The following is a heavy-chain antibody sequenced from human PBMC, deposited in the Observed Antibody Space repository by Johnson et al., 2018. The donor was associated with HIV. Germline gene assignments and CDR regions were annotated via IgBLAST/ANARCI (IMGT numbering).Heavy chain of an antibody. CDR3: ARIAARGAFDI. D-gene: IGHD6-13*01. J-gene: IGHJ3*02. V-gene: IGHV3-66*01. CDR1: GFTFDDYG. Sequence: VQLVESGGGVVQPGRSLRLSCAASGFTFDDYGMSWVRQAPGKGLEWVSVIYSGGSTYYADSVKGRFTISRDNSKNTLYLQMNSLRAGDTAVYYCARIAARGAFDIWGQGTVVIVSS. CDR2: IYSGGST.